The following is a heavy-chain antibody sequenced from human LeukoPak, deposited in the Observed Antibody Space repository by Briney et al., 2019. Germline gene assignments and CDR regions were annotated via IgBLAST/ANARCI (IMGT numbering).Heavy chain of an antibody. CDR1: GFTFSSYS. Sequence: GGSLRLSCAASGFTFSSYSMNWVRQAPGKGLEWVSSISSSSSYIYYADSVEGRFTISRDNAKNSLYLQMNSLRAEDTAVYYCAREGIVYYYGSGSEIDYWGQGTLVTVSS. CDR3: AREGIVYYYGSGSEIDY. CDR2: ISSSSSYI. D-gene: IGHD3-10*01. V-gene: IGHV3-21*01. J-gene: IGHJ4*02.